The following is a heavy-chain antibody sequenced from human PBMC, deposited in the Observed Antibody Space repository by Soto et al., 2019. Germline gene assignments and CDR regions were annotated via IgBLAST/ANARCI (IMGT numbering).Heavy chain of an antibody. J-gene: IGHJ5*02. CDR3: TRDASRDSSARGWFDP. V-gene: IGHV3-21*01. D-gene: IGHD6-13*01. CDR1: AFSFSTSW. Sequence: GGSLRLSCAASAFSFSTSWMHWVRQAPGEGLVWVSTISSNSAYIYYTDALRGRFTISRDNAKNSLHLQMNSLRAEDTAVYYCTRDASRDSSARGWFDPWGPGTLVTVSS. CDR2: ISSNSAYI.